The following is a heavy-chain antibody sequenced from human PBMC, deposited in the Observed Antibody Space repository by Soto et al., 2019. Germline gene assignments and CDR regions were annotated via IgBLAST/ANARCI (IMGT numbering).Heavy chain of an antibody. CDR2: IYYSGST. V-gene: IGHV4-31*03. CDR3: ARDRLLWFGEFLI. J-gene: IGHJ3*02. CDR1: GGSISSGGYY. Sequence: SETLSHTCTVSGGSISSGGYYWSWIRQHPGKGLEWIGYIYYSGSTYYNPSLKSRVTISIDTSKNQFSLKLSSVTAADTAVYYCARDRLLWFGEFLIWGQGTMVTVSS. D-gene: IGHD3-10*01.